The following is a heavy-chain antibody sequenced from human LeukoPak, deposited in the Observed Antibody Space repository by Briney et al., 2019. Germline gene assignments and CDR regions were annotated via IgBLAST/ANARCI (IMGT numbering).Heavy chain of an antibody. V-gene: IGHV3-7*01. D-gene: IGHD5-18*01. Sequence: GGSLRLSCAASGFTFTSYWMTWVRQAPGKGLEWLANIRQDGGATYYGGSVKGRFTISRDNAKNSLFLQMNSLRAEDTAVYYCATSKDTAGGPYWGQGALVTVSS. CDR3: ATSKDTAGGPY. J-gene: IGHJ4*02. CDR1: GFTFTSYW. CDR2: IRQDGGAT.